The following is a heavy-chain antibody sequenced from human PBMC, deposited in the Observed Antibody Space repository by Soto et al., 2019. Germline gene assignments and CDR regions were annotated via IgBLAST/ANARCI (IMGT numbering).Heavy chain of an antibody. V-gene: IGHV4-59*01. CDR2: IYYSGST. D-gene: IGHD3-3*02. J-gene: IGHJ4*02. CDR3: ATVRAHFGSYYFDY. CDR1: GGSISSYY. Sequence: PSETLSLTCTVSGGSISSYYWSWIRQPPGKGLEWIGYIYYSGSTNYNPSLKSRVTISVDTSKNQFSLKLSSVTAADMAVYYCATVRAHFGSYYFDYWGQGTLVTVSS.